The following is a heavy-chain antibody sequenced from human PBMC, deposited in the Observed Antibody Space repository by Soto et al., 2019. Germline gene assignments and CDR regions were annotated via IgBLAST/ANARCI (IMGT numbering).Heavy chain of an antibody. Sequence: GGSLRLSCAASGFTVSANYMSWVRQAPGKGLEWVSAIHRSGATSYADSVRGRYSISRDNSKNTVDLQMHGLSAEDTAVYYCAKEVEPIGLPLCDSWGQGTQVTVSS. V-gene: IGHV3-53*01. CDR3: AKEVEPIGLPLCDS. D-gene: IGHD4-17*01. J-gene: IGHJ4*02. CDR2: IHRSGAT. CDR1: GFTVSANY.